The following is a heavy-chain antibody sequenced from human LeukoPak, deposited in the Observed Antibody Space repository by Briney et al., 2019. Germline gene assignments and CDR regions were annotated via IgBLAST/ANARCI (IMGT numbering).Heavy chain of an antibody. CDR2: IYGGGNT. CDR3: ASEVGSSTNY. D-gene: IGHD1-26*01. CDR1: GFIVSSNY. J-gene: IGHJ4*02. Sequence: PGGSLRLSCAASGFIVSSNYMSWVRQAPGKGLEWVPIIYGGGNTYYADSVKGRFTISRDNSKNTLYLQMSSLRAEDTAVYYCASEVGSSTNYWGQGTLVTVSS. V-gene: IGHV3-53*01.